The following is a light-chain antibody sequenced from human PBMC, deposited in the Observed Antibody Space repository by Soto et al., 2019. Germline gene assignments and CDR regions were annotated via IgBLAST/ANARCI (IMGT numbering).Light chain of an antibody. CDR3: QQYDSWPLT. J-gene: IGKJ4*01. CDR2: GAS. V-gene: IGKV3D-15*01. Sequence: EIVMTQSPGTLSVSTEEGATLSCRASQSVDRNLAWYQQKPGQAPRLLIYGASTRPTGIPDRFSGNGSGTEFSLTISSLQSEDFAVYYCQQYDSWPLTFGGGTKVEIK. CDR1: QSVDRN.